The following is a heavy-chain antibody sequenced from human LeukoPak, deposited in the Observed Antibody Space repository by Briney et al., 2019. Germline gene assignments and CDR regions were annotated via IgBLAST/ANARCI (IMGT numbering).Heavy chain of an antibody. J-gene: IGHJ4*02. CDR2: IYPGDSDT. D-gene: IGHD2-21*02. V-gene: IGHV5-51*01. CDR3: ARLDCGGDCDRYYFDY. CDR1: GYSFTSYW. Sequence: GESLRISCKGSGYSFTSYWIGWVRQMPGKGLEWMGIIYPGDSDTRYSPSFQGQVTISADKSISTAYLQWSSLKASDTAMYYCARLDCGGDCDRYYFDYWGQGTLVTVSS.